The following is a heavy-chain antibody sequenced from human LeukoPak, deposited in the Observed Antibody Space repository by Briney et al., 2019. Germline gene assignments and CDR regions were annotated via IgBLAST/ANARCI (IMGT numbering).Heavy chain of an antibody. V-gene: IGHV3-23*01. J-gene: IGHJ4*02. CDR1: GLTFSNYA. Sequence: GGSLRLSCAASGLTFSNYAMTWVRQAPGKGLEWVSAISTNGDRTYYADSVKGRFTVSRDNFKNTLYLQMNSLRAEDTAVYYCARASVYYDSSGLFDYWGQGTLVTVSS. CDR3: ARASVYYDSSGLFDY. D-gene: IGHD3-22*01. CDR2: ISTNGDRT.